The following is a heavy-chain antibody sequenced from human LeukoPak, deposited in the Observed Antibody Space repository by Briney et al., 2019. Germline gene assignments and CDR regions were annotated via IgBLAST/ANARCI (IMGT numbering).Heavy chain of an antibody. Sequence: ASVKVSCKVSGYTLTQLSMHWVRQAPGKGREGMGGFDPEDGETIYAQKFQGRVTMTDDTSTDTAYMELSSLRSEDTAVYYCATHYYGSGRNYRRGTIFDYWGQGTLVTVSS. D-gene: IGHD3-10*01. J-gene: IGHJ4*02. CDR1: GYTLTQLS. V-gene: IGHV1-24*01. CDR2: FDPEDGET. CDR3: ATHYYGSGRNYRRGTIFDY.